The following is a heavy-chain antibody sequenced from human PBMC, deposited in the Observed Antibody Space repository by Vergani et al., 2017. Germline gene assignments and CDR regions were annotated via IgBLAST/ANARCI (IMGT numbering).Heavy chain of an antibody. D-gene: IGHD3-10*01. J-gene: IGHJ6*03. CDR2: INHSGST. CDR3: ARGRRVRGANYYYMDV. CDR1: GGSFSGYY. V-gene: IGHV4-34*01. Sequence: QVQLQQWGAGLLKPSETLSLTCAVYGGSFSGYYWSWIRQPPGKGLEWIGEINHSGSTNYNPSLKSRVTISVDTSKNQFSLKLSSVTAADTAVYYCARGRRVRGANYYYMDVWGKGTTVTVSS.